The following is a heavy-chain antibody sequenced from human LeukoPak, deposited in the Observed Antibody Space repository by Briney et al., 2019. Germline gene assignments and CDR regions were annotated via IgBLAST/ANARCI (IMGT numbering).Heavy chain of an antibody. CDR3: AREVGVNYHDSRGGAFDI. J-gene: IGHJ3*02. CDR2: IIPILGIA. CDR1: GGTFSSYT. V-gene: IGHV1-69*04. D-gene: IGHD3-22*01. Sequence: ASVKVSCKASGGTFSSYTISWVRQAPGQGLEWMGRIIPILGIANYAQKFQGRVTITADKSTSTAYMELSSLRSEDTAVYYCAREVGVNYHDSRGGAFDIWGQGTMVTVSS.